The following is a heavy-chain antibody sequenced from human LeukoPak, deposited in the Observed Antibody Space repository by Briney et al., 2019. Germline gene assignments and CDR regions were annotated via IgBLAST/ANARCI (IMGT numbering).Heavy chain of an antibody. CDR1: GFTFSSYA. Sequence: GGSLRLSCAASGFTFSSYAMSWVRQAPGKGLEWVSAISGSGGSTYYADSVKGRFTISRDNSKNTLYLQMNSLRAEDTAVYYCAKGAGHIVVVTAGFDYGGQGTLVTVSS. CDR2: ISGSGGST. J-gene: IGHJ4*02. D-gene: IGHD2-21*02. CDR3: AKGAGHIVVVTAGFDY. V-gene: IGHV3-23*01.